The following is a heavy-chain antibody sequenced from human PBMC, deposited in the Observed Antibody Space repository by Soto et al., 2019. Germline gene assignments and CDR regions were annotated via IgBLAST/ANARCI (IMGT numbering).Heavy chain of an antibody. Sequence: GGSLRLSCTASGLSVRNNYMSWVRQAPGMGLEWVSVIYNDGTTYYADSVKGRFTISRDTSKNTPSLQMDSLRAEDTAVYYCVRPLPSGRNYGMDVWGQGTTVTVSS. CDR1: GLSVRNNY. D-gene: IGHD3-10*01. J-gene: IGHJ6*02. CDR2: IYNDGTT. CDR3: VRPLPSGRNYGMDV. V-gene: IGHV3-53*01.